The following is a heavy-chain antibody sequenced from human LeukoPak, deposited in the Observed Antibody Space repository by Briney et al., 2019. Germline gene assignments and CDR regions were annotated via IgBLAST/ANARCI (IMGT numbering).Heavy chain of an antibody. CDR3: VKGRCSGSSCYGGDY. D-gene: IGHD2-2*01. V-gene: IGHV3-64D*06. Sequence: GGPLRLSCSASGFTFSTQPRYGVPQAPGKGREYVSAITSNGGSTYYADSVKGRFTISRDNSKNTLYLQMSSLRAEDTAVYYCVKGRCSGSSCYGGDYWGQGTLVTVSS. J-gene: IGHJ4*02. CDR2: ITSNGGST. CDR1: GFTFSTQP.